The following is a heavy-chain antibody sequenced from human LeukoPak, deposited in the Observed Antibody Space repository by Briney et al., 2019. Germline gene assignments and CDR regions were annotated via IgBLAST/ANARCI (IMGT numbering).Heavy chain of an antibody. CDR3: ARNYGHTVDY. V-gene: IGHV3-7*01. CDR1: GLTFSNYW. CDR2: INEGGSGQ. D-gene: IGHD3-16*01. Sequence: GGSLRLSCAASGLTFSNYWMAWVRQAPGKGLEWVGTINEGGSGQYYVDSVKGRFTISRDNAENTLFLQMNSLRVEDTAVYYCARNYGHTVDYWGQGTQVTVSS. J-gene: IGHJ4*02.